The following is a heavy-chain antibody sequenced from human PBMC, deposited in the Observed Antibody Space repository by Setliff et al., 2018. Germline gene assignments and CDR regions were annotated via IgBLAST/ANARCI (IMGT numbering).Heavy chain of an antibody. CDR1: GGSISSSSYY. CDR3: ARDRITIFGVVIPFDY. Sequence: ETLSLTCTVSGGSISSSSYYWGWIRQPPGKGLEWIGSIYYSGSTYYNPSLKSRVTISVDTSKNQFSLKLSSVTAADTAVYYCARDRITIFGVVIPFDYWGQGTLVTVAS. CDR2: IYYSGST. J-gene: IGHJ4*02. D-gene: IGHD3-3*01. V-gene: IGHV4-39*07.